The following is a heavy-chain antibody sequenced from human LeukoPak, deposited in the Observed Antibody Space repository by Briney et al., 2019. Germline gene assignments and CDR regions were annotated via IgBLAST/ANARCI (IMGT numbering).Heavy chain of an antibody. V-gene: IGHV3-53*01. CDR1: GFTVSTNF. D-gene: IGHD4-11*01. Sequence: HPGGSLRLSCVVSGFTVSTNFMSWVRQAPGGRLEWVSVIYSGGSTYYADSVKGRFTISRDNSKNTLYLQMNSLRAEDTAVYYCARTRVDTTTFDYFDYWGQGTLVTVSS. CDR2: IYSGGST. CDR3: ARTRVDTTTFDYFDY. J-gene: IGHJ4*02.